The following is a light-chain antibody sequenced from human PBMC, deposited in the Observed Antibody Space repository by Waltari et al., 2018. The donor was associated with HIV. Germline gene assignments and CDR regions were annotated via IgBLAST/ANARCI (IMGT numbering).Light chain of an antibody. CDR3: QSYDSSRSGSV. V-gene: IGLV1-40*01. CDR1: SSHIDALSRFD. CDR2: GNN. Sequence: QSVLTQPPSFSGAPGQMVSISCTRSSSHIDALSRFDVHWYQQLPGTAPKLLIYGNNNRPSGVPDRFSGSRSGTSASLAITGLQAEDEAHYYCQSYDSSRSGSVFGGGTKLTVL. J-gene: IGLJ3*02.